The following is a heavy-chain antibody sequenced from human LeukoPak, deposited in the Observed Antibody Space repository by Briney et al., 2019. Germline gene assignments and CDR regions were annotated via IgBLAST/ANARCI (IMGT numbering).Heavy chain of an antibody. V-gene: IGHV1-2*02. J-gene: IGHJ4*02. CDR3: ARGRSTTGTFFIY. D-gene: IGHD1-1*01. CDR1: GYTFTGYY. Sequence: ASVKVSCKASGYTFTGYYMNWVRQAPGQGLEWMGWINPNSGGTNYAQKSQGRVTMTRDTSISTAYMELSRLRSDDTAVYYCARGRSTTGTFFIYWGQGTLVTVSS. CDR2: INPNSGGT.